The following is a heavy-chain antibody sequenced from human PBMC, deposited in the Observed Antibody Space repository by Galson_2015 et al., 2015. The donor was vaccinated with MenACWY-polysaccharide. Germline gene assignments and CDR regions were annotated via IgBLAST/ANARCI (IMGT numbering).Heavy chain of an antibody. Sequence: SVKVSCKASGYTFTNYYIHWVRQAPGLGLEWMGVVKPSGGHPIQEQKFQGRVTMTSDTSTSTIYMEVRSLGSDDTTIYYCARAAYCTHYCYYYYYMDVWGKGTTVTVSS. CDR2: VKPSGGHP. J-gene: IGHJ6*03. D-gene: IGHD2-8*01. CDR3: ARAAYCTHYCYYYYYMDV. V-gene: IGHV1-46*01. CDR1: GYTFTNYY.